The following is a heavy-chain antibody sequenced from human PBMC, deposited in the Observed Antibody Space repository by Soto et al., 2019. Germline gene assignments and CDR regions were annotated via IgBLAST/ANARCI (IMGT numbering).Heavy chain of an antibody. CDR2: IYWSDDK. Sequence: QITLKESGPTLVKPTQTLTLTCTLSGFSLNTTGVGVGWIRQPPGKALEWLALIYWSDDKRYSPSLKSRLTITKDTSKNQVVLTMTNMDPVDTGTYYCEHLSILTGYYNFDYWGQGTLVTVSS. J-gene: IGHJ4*02. D-gene: IGHD3-9*01. CDR1: GFSLNTTGVG. CDR3: EHLSILTGYYNFDY. V-gene: IGHV2-5*01.